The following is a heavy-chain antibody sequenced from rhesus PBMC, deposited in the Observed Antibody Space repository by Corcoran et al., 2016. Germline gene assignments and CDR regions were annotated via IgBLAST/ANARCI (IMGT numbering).Heavy chain of an antibody. J-gene: IGHJ4*01. CDR2: MQYEGRKK. V-gene: IGHV3-54*02. CDR3: ATNTWSAPFDY. Sequence: EVQLVESGGGLVQPGGSLRLSCAASGFTFSSDCMHWVRPAPGKGRGWGEMMQYEGRKKYDGDAVKDQLNNSRDNSKNMLDLQMNNRKWEDTALYYCATNTWSAPFDYWGQGVLVTVSS. CDR1: GFTFSSDC. D-gene: IGHD1-38*01.